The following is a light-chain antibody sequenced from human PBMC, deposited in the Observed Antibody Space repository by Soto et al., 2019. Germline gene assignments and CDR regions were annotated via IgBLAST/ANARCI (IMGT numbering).Light chain of an antibody. CDR2: GNS. CDR1: SSNIGAGYD. J-gene: IGLJ1*01. CDR3: QSYDSSLSGSA. V-gene: IGLV1-40*01. Sequence: QSALTQPPSVSGAQGQRVTISCTGSSSNIGAGYDVHWYQQLPGTAPKLLIYGNSNRPSGVPDRFSGSKSGTSASLAITGLQAEDEADYYCQSYDSSLSGSAFGTGTKVTVL.